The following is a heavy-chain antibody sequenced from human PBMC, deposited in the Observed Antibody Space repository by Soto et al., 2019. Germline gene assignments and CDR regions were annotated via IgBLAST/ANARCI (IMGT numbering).Heavy chain of an antibody. V-gene: IGHV3-33*03. CDR1: GFIFSGHG. D-gene: IGHD6-13*01. CDR2: VSYDGRYT. J-gene: IGHJ4*02. CDR3: AKARPNSSSWSDY. Sequence: QVQLVESGGGVVQPGRSLRLACVASGFIFSGHGMHWVRQVPGKGLEWVAVVSYDGRYTHYADSVQGRFTISRDNSKNKVYLQMNSLRAEDAARYYCAKARPNSSSWSDYWGQGTLVTVSS.